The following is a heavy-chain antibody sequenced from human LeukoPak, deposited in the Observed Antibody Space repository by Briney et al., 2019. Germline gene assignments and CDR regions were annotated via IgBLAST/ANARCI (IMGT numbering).Heavy chain of an antibody. CDR3: ARDQSGAYIFDY. CDR2: IYYSGIT. V-gene: IGHV4-59*11. D-gene: IGHD1-26*01. Sequence: SETLSLTCTVSGGSISSHYWSWIRQFPVKGLEWIGSIYYSGITSYNPSLKSRVTLSVHTSKNQFSLRLSSVAAADTAVYYCARDQSGAYIFDYWGQGTLVTVSS. CDR1: GGSISSHY. J-gene: IGHJ4*02.